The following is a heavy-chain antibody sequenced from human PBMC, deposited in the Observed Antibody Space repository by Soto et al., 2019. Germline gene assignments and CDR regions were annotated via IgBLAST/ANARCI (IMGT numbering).Heavy chain of an antibody. CDR1: GFTFSSYS. J-gene: IGHJ4*02. D-gene: IGHD1-26*01. CDR2: ISSSSGHI. V-gene: IGHV3-21*01. Sequence: GGSLRLSCAASGFTFSSYSMNWVRQAPGKGLEWVSSISSSSGHIYYADSLKGRFTISRDNAKNSLYLQMNSLRAEDTAVYYCTRHWLATREFDYWGQGTLVTVS. CDR3: TRHWLATREFDY.